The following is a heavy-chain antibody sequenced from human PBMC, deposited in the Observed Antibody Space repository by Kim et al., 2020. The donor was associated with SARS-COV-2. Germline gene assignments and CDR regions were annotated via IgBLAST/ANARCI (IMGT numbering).Heavy chain of an antibody. D-gene: IGHD3-3*01. Sequence: GGSLRLSCAASGFTFSSYAMSWVRQAPGKGLEWVSAISGSGGSTYYADSVKGRFTISRDNSKNTLYLQMNSLRAEDTAVYYCAKEGSIFGVVTNYYYYGMDVWGQGTTVTVSS. CDR1: GFTFSSYA. V-gene: IGHV3-23*01. CDR3: AKEGSIFGVVTNYYYYGMDV. CDR2: ISGSGGST. J-gene: IGHJ6*02.